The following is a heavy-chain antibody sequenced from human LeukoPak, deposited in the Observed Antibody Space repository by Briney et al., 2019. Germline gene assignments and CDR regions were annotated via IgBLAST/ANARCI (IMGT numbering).Heavy chain of an antibody. Sequence: ASVKVSCKASGYTFTSYGISWVRQAPGQGLEWMGWISAYNGNTNYAQKIQGRVTMTTDTSTSTAYMELRSLRSDDTAVYYCASNSFGGGIVVVPAAIRYYYYYMDVWGKGTTVTVSS. J-gene: IGHJ6*03. CDR2: ISAYNGNT. D-gene: IGHD2-2*02. CDR1: GYTFTSYG. CDR3: ASNSFGGGIVVVPAAIRYYYYYMDV. V-gene: IGHV1-18*01.